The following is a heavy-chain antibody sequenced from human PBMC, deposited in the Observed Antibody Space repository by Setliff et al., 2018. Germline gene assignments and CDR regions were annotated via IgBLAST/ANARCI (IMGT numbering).Heavy chain of an antibody. CDR3: FGAGTCSY. CDR2: MNGDGSSV. V-gene: IGHV3-20*04. J-gene: IGHJ4*02. Sequence: PGGSLRLSCAASGITFDAFGMSWVRQAPGKGLEWVSGMNGDGSSVGYVDSVKGRFTISRDNAKNSLSLQMNSLRTEDTAVYYCFGAGTCSYWGQGTLVTVSS. CDR1: GITFDAFG. D-gene: IGHD3-10*01.